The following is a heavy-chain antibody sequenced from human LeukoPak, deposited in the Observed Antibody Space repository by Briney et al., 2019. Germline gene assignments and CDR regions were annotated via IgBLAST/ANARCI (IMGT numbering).Heavy chain of an antibody. V-gene: IGHV4-59*01. CDR3: ARTQLPLYYYYYMDV. J-gene: IGHJ6*03. D-gene: IGHD5-24*01. Sequence: PSETLSLTCTVSGGSISSYYWSWIRQPPGKGLEWIGYIYYSGSTNYNPSLKSRVTISVDTSKNQFSLKLSSVTAADTAVYYCARTQLPLYYYYYMDVWGKGTTVTVSS. CDR2: IYYSGST. CDR1: GGSISSYY.